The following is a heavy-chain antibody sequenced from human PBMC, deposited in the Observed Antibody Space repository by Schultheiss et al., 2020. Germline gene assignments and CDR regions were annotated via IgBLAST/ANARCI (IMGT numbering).Heavy chain of an antibody. J-gene: IGHJ4*02. Sequence: GGSLRLSCAASGFTFSSYDMNWARQAPGKGLEWVSYISSSSATIYYTDSVRGRFTISRDNAKNSLYLQMNSLGDEDTAVYFCARSFDYWGQGALVTVSS. CDR2: ISSSSATI. V-gene: IGHV3-48*02. CDR1: GFTFSSYD. CDR3: ARSFDY.